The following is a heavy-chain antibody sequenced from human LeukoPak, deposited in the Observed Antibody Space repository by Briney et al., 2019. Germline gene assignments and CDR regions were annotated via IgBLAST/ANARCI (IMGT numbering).Heavy chain of an antibody. Sequence: GGSLRLSCEASGFTFSSYEMTWVRQAPGKGLEWVSYISGSGSTMYYRDSVKGRFAISRDNAKNSLYLQMNSLRAEDTAVYYCARRVGAWGQGTLVTVSS. CDR3: ARRVGA. CDR1: GFTFSSYE. CDR2: ISGSGSTM. V-gene: IGHV3-48*03. D-gene: IGHD1-26*01. J-gene: IGHJ5*02.